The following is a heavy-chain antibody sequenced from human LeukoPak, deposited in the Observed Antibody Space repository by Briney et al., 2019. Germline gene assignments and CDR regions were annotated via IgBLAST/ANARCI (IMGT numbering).Heavy chain of an antibody. D-gene: IGHD1-1*01. J-gene: IGHJ6*03. CDR1: GFTFSSYG. CDR2: IWYDGSNK. Sequence: GGSLRLSCAASGFTFSSYGMHWVRQAPGKGLEWVAVIWYDGSNKYYADSVKGRFTISRDNSKNTLYLQINSLRAEDTAVYYCAKGGNWNFGDYYYMDVWGKGTTVTVS. V-gene: IGHV3-33*06. CDR3: AKGGNWNFGDYYYMDV.